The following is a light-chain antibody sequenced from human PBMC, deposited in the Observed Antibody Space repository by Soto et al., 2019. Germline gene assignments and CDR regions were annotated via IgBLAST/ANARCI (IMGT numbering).Light chain of an antibody. Sequence: EIVLAESPGTLSLSPVEIATVSCRASQSVSSSYLSWYHQKPGQAPRLLIYGASSRATGIPDRFSGSGSGTDFTLTISRLEPEDFALYYCQQYGSSPLTFGQGTKVDIK. CDR1: QSVSSSY. CDR3: QQYGSSPLT. V-gene: IGKV3-20*01. J-gene: IGKJ1*01. CDR2: GAS.